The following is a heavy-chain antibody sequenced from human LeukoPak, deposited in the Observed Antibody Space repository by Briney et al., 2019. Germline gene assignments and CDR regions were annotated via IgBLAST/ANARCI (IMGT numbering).Heavy chain of an antibody. J-gene: IGHJ4*02. CDR3: AKAGRGYDILTGYYGSTIDY. D-gene: IGHD3-9*01. CDR2: ISGSGGST. CDR1: GLTFSSYA. Sequence: GGSLRLSCAASGLTFSSYAMSWVRQAPGKGLEWVSAISGSGGSTYYADSVRGRFTISRDNSKNTLYLQMNSLRAEDTAVYYCAKAGRGYDILTGYYGSTIDYWGQGTLVTVSS. V-gene: IGHV3-23*01.